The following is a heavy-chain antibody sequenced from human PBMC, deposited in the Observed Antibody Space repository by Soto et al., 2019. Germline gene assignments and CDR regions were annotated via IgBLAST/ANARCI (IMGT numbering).Heavy chain of an antibody. Sequence: QVQLQESGPGLVKPSETLSLTCTVSGGSISSYYWSWIRQPPGKGLEWIGYIYYSGSTNYNPSLKSRVTISVDTSKNQCSLKLSSVTAADTAVYYCARARGRRGNWFDPSGQGTLVTVSS. V-gene: IGHV4-59*01. CDR2: IYYSGST. CDR1: GGSISSYY. D-gene: IGHD3-10*01. J-gene: IGHJ5*02. CDR3: ARARGRRGNWFDP.